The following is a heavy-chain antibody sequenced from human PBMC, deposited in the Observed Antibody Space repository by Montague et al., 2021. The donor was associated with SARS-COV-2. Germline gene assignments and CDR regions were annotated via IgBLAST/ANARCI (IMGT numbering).Heavy chain of an antibody. CDR3: ARASGKKTIFGVVISYFDY. J-gene: IGHJ4*02. D-gene: IGHD3-3*01. CDR2: IYYSGST. V-gene: IGHV4-31*03. CDR1: GGSISSGGYY. Sequence: TLSLTCTVSGGSISSGGYYWSWIRQHPRKGLEWIGYIYYSGSTYYXXXLKSRVTISVDTSKNQFSLKLSSVTAADTAVYYCARASGKKTIFGVVISYFDYWGQGTLVTVSS.